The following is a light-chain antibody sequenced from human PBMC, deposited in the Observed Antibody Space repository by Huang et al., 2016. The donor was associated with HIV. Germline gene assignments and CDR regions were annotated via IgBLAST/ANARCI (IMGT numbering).Light chain of an antibody. CDR1: QSVSSY. CDR2: DAS. CDR3: QQRSNWPYT. V-gene: IGKV3-11*01. J-gene: IGKJ2*01. Sequence: EIVLTQSLATLSLSPGERATLSCRASQSVSSYLAWYQQKPGQAPRLLIYDASNRATGIPARFSGSGPGTDFTLTISSLEPEDFAVYYCQQRSNWPYTFGQGTKLEIK.